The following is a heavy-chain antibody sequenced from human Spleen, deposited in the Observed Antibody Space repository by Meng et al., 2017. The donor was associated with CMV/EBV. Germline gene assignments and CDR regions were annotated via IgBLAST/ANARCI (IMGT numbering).Heavy chain of an antibody. Sequence: ESLKISCTVSGDSVSSDSHYWSWVRQHPGKGLEWIGYIYYSGNTNYNPSLKSRVTISLHTSMNQFFLRLSSVTAADTALYFCARDLGSSTNYYDSSGYIDAFDIWGQGTMVTVSS. CDR1: GDSVSSDSHY. CDR2: IYYSGNT. V-gene: IGHV4-61*01. J-gene: IGHJ3*02. CDR3: ARDLGSSTNYYDSSGYIDAFDI. D-gene: IGHD3-22*01.